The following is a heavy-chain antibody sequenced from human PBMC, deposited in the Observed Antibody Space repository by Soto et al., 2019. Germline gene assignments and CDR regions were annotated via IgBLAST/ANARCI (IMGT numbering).Heavy chain of an antibody. Sequence: EVQLLESGGGLVQPGGSLRLSCAASGFTFSSYAMSWVRQAPGKGLEWVSAISGSGISTYYADSVKGRFTISRDNSKNTLYLQMNSMRAEDTAVYDLAKDLWYSTSWDPFDYWGQGTLVTVSS. CDR3: AKDLWYSTSWDPFDY. V-gene: IGHV3-23*01. CDR1: GFTFSSYA. D-gene: IGHD6-13*01. CDR2: ISGSGIST. J-gene: IGHJ4*02.